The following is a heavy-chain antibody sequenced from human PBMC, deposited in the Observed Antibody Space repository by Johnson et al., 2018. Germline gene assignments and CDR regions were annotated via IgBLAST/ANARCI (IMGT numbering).Heavy chain of an antibody. Sequence: VQLLESGGGVVQPGRSLRLSCAASGFTFSSYGMHWVRQAPGKGLEWVAVIWYDGSNKYYADSVKGRFTISRDNSKNTLYLQMNSLRAEDTAVYYCARDRTTIGPHYYYGMDVWGQGTTVTVSS. CDR2: IWYDGSNK. CDR3: ARDRTTIGPHYYYGMDV. J-gene: IGHJ6*02. V-gene: IGHV3-33*01. D-gene: IGHD4-17*01. CDR1: GFTFSSYG.